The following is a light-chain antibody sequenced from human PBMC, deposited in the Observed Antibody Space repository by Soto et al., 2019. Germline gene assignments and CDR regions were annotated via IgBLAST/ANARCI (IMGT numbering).Light chain of an antibody. CDR3: QQYNSYPWT. CDR1: QRISSW. J-gene: IGKJ1*01. CDR2: DAS. V-gene: IGKV1-5*01. Sequence: DIQMTHSPSTVSASVGDRVTITCRASQRISSWLAWYQQKPGKAPKVLIYDASSLESGVPSRFSGSGSGTEFTLTISSLQPDDLATFYCQQYNSYPWTFGQGTKVDIK.